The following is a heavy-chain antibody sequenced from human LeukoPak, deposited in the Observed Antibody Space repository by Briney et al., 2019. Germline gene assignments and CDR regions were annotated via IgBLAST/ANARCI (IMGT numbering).Heavy chain of an antibody. D-gene: IGHD2-21*02. Sequence: GGSLRLSCAASGFSFGSYAMHWVRQAPGKGLEWVAVAWYDGSERYYADSVKGRFTISRDNSKNTLYLQMNSLRAEDTAVYYCARDYCGGDCYGLDYWGQGALVTVSS. V-gene: IGHV3-33*01. CDR3: ARDYCGGDCYGLDY. CDR2: AWYDGSER. CDR1: GFSFGSYA. J-gene: IGHJ4*02.